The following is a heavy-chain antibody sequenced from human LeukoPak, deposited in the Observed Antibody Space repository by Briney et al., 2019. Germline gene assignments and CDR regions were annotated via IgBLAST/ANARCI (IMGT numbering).Heavy chain of an antibody. CDR2: IKQDGSEK. CDR1: GFTFSNYG. J-gene: IGHJ5*02. D-gene: IGHD3-16*01. Sequence: GGSLRLSCVASGFTFSNYGMHWVRQAPGKGLEWVANIKQDGSEKYYVDSVKGRFTISRDNAKNSLYLQMNSLRAEDTAVYYCARDWGYPEPNNWFDPWGQGTLVTVSS. V-gene: IGHV3-7*01. CDR3: ARDWGYPEPNNWFDP.